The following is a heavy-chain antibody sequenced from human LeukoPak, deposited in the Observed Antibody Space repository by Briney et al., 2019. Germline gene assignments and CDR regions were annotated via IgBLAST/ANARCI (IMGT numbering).Heavy chain of an antibody. CDR2: TNRRGDIT. J-gene: IGHJ4*02. CDR1: GFSFNTYN. CDR3: ARKGLGGELGGFDS. D-gene: IGHD1-7*01. Sequence: GGSLRLSCAASGFSFNTYNMNWARQAPGKGLEWVSGTNRRGDITGYADFVQGRFTISRDNAKNSLYLQMNSLRVEDTALYHCARKGLGGELGGFDSWGQGTLVTVSS. V-gene: IGHV3-20*01.